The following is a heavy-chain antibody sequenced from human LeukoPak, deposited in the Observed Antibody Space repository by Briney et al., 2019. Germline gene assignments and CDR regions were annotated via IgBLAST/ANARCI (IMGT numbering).Heavy chain of an antibody. Sequence: GASVKVSCKASGYTFTNYAMHWVRQAPGQRLEWMGWINAGNGNTKYSQEFQGRVTITRDTSASTAYMELSSLRSEDMAVYYCARDGAARPDYYYYMDVWGKGTTVTVSS. CDR3: ARDGAARPDYYYYMDV. V-gene: IGHV1-3*03. D-gene: IGHD6-6*01. CDR1: GYTFTNYA. J-gene: IGHJ6*03. CDR2: INAGNGNT.